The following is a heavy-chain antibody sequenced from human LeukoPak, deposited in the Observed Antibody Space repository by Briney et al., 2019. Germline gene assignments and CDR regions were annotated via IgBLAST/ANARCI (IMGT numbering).Heavy chain of an antibody. CDR3: TFRYNWNNGYWFDP. CDR1: GYSISSGYY. Sequence: LETLSLTCTVSGYSISSGYYWGWIRQPPGKGLEWIGSIYHSGSTYYNPSLKSRVTISVDTSKNQFSLKLSSVTAADTAVYYCTFRYNWNNGYWFDPWGQGTLVTVSS. D-gene: IGHD1/OR15-1a*01. V-gene: IGHV4-38-2*02. J-gene: IGHJ5*02. CDR2: IYHSGST.